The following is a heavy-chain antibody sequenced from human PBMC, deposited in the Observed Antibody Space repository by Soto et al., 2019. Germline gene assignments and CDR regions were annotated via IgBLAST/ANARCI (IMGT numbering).Heavy chain of an antibody. CDR2: IIPILGIA. CDR1: GGTFSSYT. J-gene: IGHJ6*02. V-gene: IGHV1-69*02. Sequence: QVQLVQSGAEVKKPGSSVKVSCKASGGTFSSYTISWVRQAPGQGLEWMGRIIPILGIANYAQKFQGRATITADKSPRTAYMELSSLGSEDTAVYDGARRGLDVWGHGTTVTVSS. CDR3: ARRGLDV.